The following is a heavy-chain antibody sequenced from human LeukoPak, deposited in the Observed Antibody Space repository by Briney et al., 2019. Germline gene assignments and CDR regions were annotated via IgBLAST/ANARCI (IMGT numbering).Heavy chain of an antibody. J-gene: IGHJ4*02. D-gene: IGHD3-10*01. V-gene: IGHV6-1*01. CDR1: GDSVSSNSAA. CDR3: ARGALLWFGAKMEYYFDY. Sequence: SQTLSLTCAISGDSVSSNSAAWNWIRQSPSRGLEWLGRTYYRSKWYNDYAVSVKSRITINADTSKNQFSLQLNSMTPEDTAVYYCARGALLWFGAKMEYYFDYWGQGTPLTVSS. CDR2: TYYRSKWYN.